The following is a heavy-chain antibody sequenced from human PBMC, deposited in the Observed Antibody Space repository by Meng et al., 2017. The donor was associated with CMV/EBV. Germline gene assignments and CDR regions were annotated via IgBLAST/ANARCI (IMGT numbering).Heavy chain of an antibody. CDR2: IYYSGSI. CDR3: ASQYSGTYYREFDY. Sequence: SETLSLTCTVSGGSVSSGSYYWSWIRQPPGKGLEWIGHIYYSGSINYNPSLKSRVTMSVDTSKNQFSLKLSSVTAADTAVYYCASQYSGTYYREFDYWGQGTLVTVSS. J-gene: IGHJ4*02. D-gene: IGHD1-26*01. CDR1: GGSVSSGSYY. V-gene: IGHV4-61*01.